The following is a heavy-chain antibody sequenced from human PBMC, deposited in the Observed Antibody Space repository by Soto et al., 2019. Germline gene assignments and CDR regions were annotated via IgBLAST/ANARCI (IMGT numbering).Heavy chain of an antibody. V-gene: IGHV6-1*01. CDR2: TYYRSKWYN. D-gene: IGHD4-17*01. J-gene: IGHJ5*02. CDR3: ARESDYNRDP. CDR1: GDSVSSNSAA. Sequence: SQTLSLTCAISGDSVSSNSAAWVWIRQSPSRGFEWLGKTYYRSKWYNEYVVSVESRVTINPDTSKNQLSLHLKSVTPEDTAVYYCARESDYNRDPWGQGILVTVSS.